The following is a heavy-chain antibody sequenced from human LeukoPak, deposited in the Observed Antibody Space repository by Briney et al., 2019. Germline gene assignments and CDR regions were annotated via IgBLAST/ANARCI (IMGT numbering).Heavy chain of an antibody. Sequence: PGGSLRLSCAASGFTFSSYAMSWVRQAPGKGLEWVSAISGSGGSTYYADSVKGRFTISRDNAKNSLYLQMNSLRAEDTAVYYCARSGSYAFDYWGQGTLVTVSS. D-gene: IGHD1-26*01. V-gene: IGHV3-23*01. CDR1: GFTFSSYA. CDR2: ISGSGGST. J-gene: IGHJ4*02. CDR3: ARSGSYAFDY.